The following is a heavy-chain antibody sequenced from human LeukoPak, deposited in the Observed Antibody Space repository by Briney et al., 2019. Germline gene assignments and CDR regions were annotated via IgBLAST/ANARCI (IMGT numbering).Heavy chain of an antibody. Sequence: ASVKVSCKASGGTFSSYAISWVRQAPGQGLEWMGGIIPIFGTANYAQKFQGRVAMTRDTSTSTVYMELSSLRSEDTAVYYCASSGHPPPNQAHAFDIWGQGTMVTVSS. D-gene: IGHD3-10*01. J-gene: IGHJ3*02. CDR3: ASSGHPPPNQAHAFDI. CDR2: IIPIFGTA. CDR1: GGTFSSYA. V-gene: IGHV1-69*05.